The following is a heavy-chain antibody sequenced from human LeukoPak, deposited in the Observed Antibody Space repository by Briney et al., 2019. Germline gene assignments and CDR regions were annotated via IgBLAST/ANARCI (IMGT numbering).Heavy chain of an antibody. D-gene: IGHD3-3*01. CDR2: IYYSGST. J-gene: IGHJ5*02. CDR1: GGSISSGDYY. Sequence: MPSETLSLTCTVSGGSISSGDYYWSWIRQPPGKGLEWIGYIYYSGSTYYNPSLKSRVTISVDTSKNQFSLKLSSVTAADTAVYYCARGRPDDFWSGYSAGPHNWFDPWGQGTLVTVSS. V-gene: IGHV4-30-4*01. CDR3: ARGRPDDFWSGYSAGPHNWFDP.